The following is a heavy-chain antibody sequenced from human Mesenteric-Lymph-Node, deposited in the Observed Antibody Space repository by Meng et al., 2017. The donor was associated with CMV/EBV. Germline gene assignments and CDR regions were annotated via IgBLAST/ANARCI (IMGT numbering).Heavy chain of an antibody. V-gene: IGHV6-1*01. CDR3: ARDSSGYPPGFQH. J-gene: IGHJ1*01. Sequence: GDSVSSHSAAWTWIRQSPSRGLEWLGRTYYRSKWYNDYAVSVKSRITINPDTSKNQFSLQLNSVTPEDTAVYYCARDSSGYPPGFQHWGQGTLVTVSS. CDR1: GDSVSSHSAA. D-gene: IGHD3-22*01. CDR2: TYYRSKWYN.